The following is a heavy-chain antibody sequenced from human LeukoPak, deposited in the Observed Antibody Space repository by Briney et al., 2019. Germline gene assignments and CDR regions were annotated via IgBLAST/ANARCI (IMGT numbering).Heavy chain of an antibody. CDR2: ISSSGSTI. CDR1: GFTFSSYE. Sequence: PGGSLRLSCAASGFTFSSYEMNWVRQAPGKGLEWVSYISSSGSTIYYADSVKGRFTISRDNAKNSLYLQMNSLRAEDTAVYYCARELYYYGRGWFDPWGQGTLVTVSS. D-gene: IGHD3-10*01. V-gene: IGHV3-48*03. J-gene: IGHJ5*02. CDR3: ARELYYYGRGWFDP.